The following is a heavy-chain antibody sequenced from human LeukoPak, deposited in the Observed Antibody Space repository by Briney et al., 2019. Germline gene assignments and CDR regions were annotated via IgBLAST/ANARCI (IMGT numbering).Heavy chain of an antibody. CDR2: IKLDGREN. CDR1: GFAFSTYW. D-gene: IGHD5-24*01. V-gene: IGHV3-7*03. J-gene: IGHJ4*02. Sequence: PGGSLRLSCAASGFAFSTYWMSWVRQAPGKGLEWVANIKLDGRENYYVDSVTGRFIISRDNAKNSLYLQMDSLRAEDTAVYYCAREGPRDGYNCLFDYWGQGTLVTVSS. CDR3: AREGPRDGYNCLFDY.